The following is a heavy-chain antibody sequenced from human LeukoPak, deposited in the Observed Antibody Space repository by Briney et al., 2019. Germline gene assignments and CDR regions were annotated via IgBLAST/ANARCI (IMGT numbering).Heavy chain of an antibody. V-gene: IGHV3-30-3*01. Sequence: PGRSLRLSCAASGFTFGSYAMHWVRQAPGKGLEWVAVISYDGSNKYYADSVKGRFTISRDNSKNTLYLQMNSLRAEDTAVYYCARDRAAAGIIMEYYFDYWGQGTLVTVSS. CDR1: GFTFGSYA. J-gene: IGHJ4*02. D-gene: IGHD6-13*01. CDR2: ISYDGSNK. CDR3: ARDRAAAGIIMEYYFDY.